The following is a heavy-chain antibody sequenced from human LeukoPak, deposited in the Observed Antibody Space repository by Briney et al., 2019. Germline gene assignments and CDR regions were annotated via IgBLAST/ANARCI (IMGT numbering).Heavy chain of an antibody. CDR1: GYTFTSYG. Sequence: GASVKVSCKASGYTFTSYGISWVRQAPGQGLEWMGWISAYNGNTDYAQKLQGRVTMTTDTSTSTAYMELRSLRSDDTAVYYCARGYCSGGSCSSQFDYWGQGTLVTVSS. CDR2: ISAYNGNT. V-gene: IGHV1-18*01. CDR3: ARGYCSGGSCSSQFDY. J-gene: IGHJ4*02. D-gene: IGHD2-15*01.